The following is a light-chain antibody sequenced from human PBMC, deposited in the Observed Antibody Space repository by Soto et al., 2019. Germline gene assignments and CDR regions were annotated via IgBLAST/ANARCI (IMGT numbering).Light chain of an antibody. CDR1: QSVSSSF. Sequence: EIVLAQSPGTLSLSPGESATLSCRASQSVSSSFLAWYQQKAGQARRLLIYGASRRATGIPDRFSGSGSGTDFTLTISRLEPEDFAVYYCQQYVSSPWAFGQGTKVEI. CDR2: GAS. V-gene: IGKV3-20*01. J-gene: IGKJ1*01. CDR3: QQYVSSPWA.